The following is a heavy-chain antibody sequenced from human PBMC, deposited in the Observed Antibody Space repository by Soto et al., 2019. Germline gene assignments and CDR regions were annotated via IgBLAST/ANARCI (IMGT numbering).Heavy chain of an antibody. CDR1: GFTFSNYA. V-gene: IGHV3-30*18. D-gene: IGHD4-17*01. Sequence: LRLSCVASGFTFSNYAMHWVRQAPGKGLGWVAVISSDGSEKYYLDSVRDRFTISRDNSKNTLYLQMNNLRPEDTAMYYCANSWTTLTTGFDFWGQGALVTVS. CDR2: ISSDGSEK. CDR3: ANSWTTLTTGFDF. J-gene: IGHJ4*02.